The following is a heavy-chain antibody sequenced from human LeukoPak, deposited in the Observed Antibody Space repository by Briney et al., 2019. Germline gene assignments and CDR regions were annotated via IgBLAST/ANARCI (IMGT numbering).Heavy chain of an antibody. CDR3: AREGYVTNNMNYVDY. CDR2: ISTNGGNT. CDR1: GFTFSTYA. Sequence: PGGSLRLSCAASGFTFSTYAMHWVPQAPGKGLECVSAISTNGGNTHYANSVKGRFTISRDNSKNTLYLQMGSLRVEDMAVYYCAREGYVTNNMNYVDYWGQRTLVTVSS. J-gene: IGHJ4*02. D-gene: IGHD4-17*01. V-gene: IGHV3-64*01.